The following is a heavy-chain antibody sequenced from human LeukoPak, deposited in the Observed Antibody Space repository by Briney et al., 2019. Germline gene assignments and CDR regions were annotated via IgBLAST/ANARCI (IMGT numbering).Heavy chain of an antibody. CDR2: ISSSSSTI. CDR3: ARDTLGATMIVVVTRPDAFDI. V-gene: IGHV3-48*02. D-gene: IGHD3-22*01. Sequence: GGSLRLSCAASGFTFSSYSMNWVRQAPGKGLEWVSYISSSSSTIYYADSVKGRFTISRDNAKNSLYLQMKSLRDEDTAVYYCARDTLGATMIVVVTRPDAFDIWGQGTMVTVSS. J-gene: IGHJ3*02. CDR1: GFTFSSYS.